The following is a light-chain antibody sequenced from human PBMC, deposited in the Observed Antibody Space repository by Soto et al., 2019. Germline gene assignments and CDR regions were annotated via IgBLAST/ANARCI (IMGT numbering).Light chain of an antibody. CDR1: SSDVGGYNY. V-gene: IGLV2-14*01. CDR3: SSYTSSSTGA. J-gene: IGLJ1*01. Sequence: QSVLTQPASGSWSPGQSITISCTGTSSDVGGYNYVSWYQQHPGKAPKLMIYEVSNRPSGVSNRFSGSKSGNTASLTISGLQAEDEADYYCSSYTSSSTGAFGTGTKVTVL. CDR2: EVS.